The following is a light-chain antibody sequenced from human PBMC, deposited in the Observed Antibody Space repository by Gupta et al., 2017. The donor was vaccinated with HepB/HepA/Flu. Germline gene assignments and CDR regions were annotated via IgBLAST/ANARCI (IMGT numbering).Light chain of an antibody. V-gene: IGLV2-14*01. CDR3: SSYTTSTYWV. CDR1: SNDVGAYNY. Sequence: QSALTQPASVSGSPGQSITISCTGTSNDVGAYNYVSWYQQHPGKAPKLMIYNVINRPSGVSNRFSGSKSGNTASLTISGLQAEDEADYYCSSYTTSTYWVFGGGTKLTVL. J-gene: IGLJ3*02. CDR2: NVI.